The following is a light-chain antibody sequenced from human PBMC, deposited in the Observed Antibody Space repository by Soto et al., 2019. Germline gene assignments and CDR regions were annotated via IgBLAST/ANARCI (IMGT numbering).Light chain of an antibody. CDR2: DAS. CDR3: QQRKDWPPLT. CDR1: QNVDIY. J-gene: IGKJ4*01. Sequence: EVLLTQSPVSLALSPGERATLSCRASQNVDIYVAWYQQKPGQAPRLLIYDASNRATGIPARFSGSGSGTDFTLTISSIEPEDFAVYSCQQRKDWPPLTFGGGTKVEIK. V-gene: IGKV3-11*01.